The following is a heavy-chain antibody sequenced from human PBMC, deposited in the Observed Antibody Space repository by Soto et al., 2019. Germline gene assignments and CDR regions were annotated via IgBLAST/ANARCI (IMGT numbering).Heavy chain of an antibody. D-gene: IGHD1-26*01. Sequence: PSETLSLTCTVSGGSISSGDYYWSWIRQPPGKGLEWIGNIYYSGSTHYNPSLKSRVTISLDTSKNQFSLNLSSVTAADTAVYSCAREFRYREKCVPGYWGQGTLVTVSS. V-gene: IGHV4-30-4*01. CDR3: AREFRYREKCVPGY. CDR2: IYYSGST. J-gene: IGHJ4*02. CDR1: GGSISSGDYY.